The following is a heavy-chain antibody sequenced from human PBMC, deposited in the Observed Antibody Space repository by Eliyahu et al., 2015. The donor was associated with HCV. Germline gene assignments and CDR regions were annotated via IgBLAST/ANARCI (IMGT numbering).Heavy chain of an antibody. Sequence: EVQLLESGGGLVQPGGSLRLSCAASGFXFEXYAMSWVRQAPGKGLEGVSAISGSGSSTYYADSVKGRFTISRDKSKNSLYLQVNSLSAEDTAVYYCAKVRATDYYYYYGMDVWGQGTTVTVSS. CDR3: AKVRATDYYYYYGMDV. J-gene: IGHJ6*02. CDR2: ISGSGSST. D-gene: IGHD1-26*01. CDR1: GFXFEXYA. V-gene: IGHV3-23*01.